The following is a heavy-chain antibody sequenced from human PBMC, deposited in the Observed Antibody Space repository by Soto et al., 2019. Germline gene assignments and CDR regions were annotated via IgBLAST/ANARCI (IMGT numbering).Heavy chain of an antibody. D-gene: IGHD2-2*01. CDR1: GYSFTSYW. CDR2: IYPGDSDT. J-gene: IGHJ4*02. CDR3: ARKYCSSTSCYSVGVDY. V-gene: IGHV5-51*01. Sequence: GESLKISCKGSGYSFTSYWIGWVRQMPGKGLEWMGIIYPGDSDTRYSPSFQGQVTISADKSISTAYLQWSSLKASDTAMYYCARKYCSSTSCYSVGVDYWGQGTLVTVS.